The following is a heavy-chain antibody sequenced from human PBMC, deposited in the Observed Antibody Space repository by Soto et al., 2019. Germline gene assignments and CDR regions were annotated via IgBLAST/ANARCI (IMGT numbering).Heavy chain of an antibody. CDR3: ARAAESITIFGVVPRDYYYMDV. V-gene: IGHV1-46*03. J-gene: IGHJ6*03. CDR2: INPSGGST. D-gene: IGHD3-3*01. CDR1: GYTFTSYY. Sequence: ASVKVSCKASGYTFTSYYMHWVRQAPGQGLEWMGIINPSGGSTSYAQKFQGRVTMTRVTSTSTVYMELSSLRSEDTAVYYCARAAESITIFGVVPRDYYYMDVWGKGTTVTVSS.